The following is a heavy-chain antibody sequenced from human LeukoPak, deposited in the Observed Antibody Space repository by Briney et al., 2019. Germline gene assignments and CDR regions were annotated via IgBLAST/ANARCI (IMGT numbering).Heavy chain of an antibody. Sequence: PSQTLSLTCAVSGGSISSSGYSWSWIRQPPGKGLEWIGYIYHGASTYYNPSFKSRATISVDRSKNQFSLKLSSVTAADTAVYYCARNTDTSGYRPYFDYWGQGTLVTVSS. D-gene: IGHD3-22*01. CDR2: IYHGAST. J-gene: IGHJ4*02. V-gene: IGHV4-30-2*01. CDR1: GGSISSSGYS. CDR3: ARNTDTSGYRPYFDY.